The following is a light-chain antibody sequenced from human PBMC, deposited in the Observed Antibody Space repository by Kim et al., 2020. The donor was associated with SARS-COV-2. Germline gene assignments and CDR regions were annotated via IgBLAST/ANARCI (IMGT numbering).Light chain of an antibody. CDR1: QDINNY. Sequence: DFQMTQSPSSLSASVGDRVTITRRASQDINNYLAWYQQKPGEVPKLLIYAASALESGVPSRFSGSGSGTDFTLAINSLQPEDVGTYYCQKYGSGPRTFGQGTKVDIK. CDR2: AAS. V-gene: IGKV1-27*01. CDR3: QKYGSGPRT. J-gene: IGKJ1*01.